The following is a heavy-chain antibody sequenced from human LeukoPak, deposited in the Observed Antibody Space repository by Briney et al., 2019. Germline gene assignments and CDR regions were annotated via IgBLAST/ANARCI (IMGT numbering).Heavy chain of an antibody. CDR2: INPNSGGT. V-gene: IGHV1-2*04. Sequence: GASVNVSCKASGYTFTGYSMHWVRQAPGQGLEWMGWINPNSGGTNYAQKFQGWVTMTRDTSISTAYMELSRLRSDDTAVYYCARAVYGMDVWGQGTTVTVSS. CDR3: ARAVYGMDV. J-gene: IGHJ6*02. CDR1: GYTFTGYS.